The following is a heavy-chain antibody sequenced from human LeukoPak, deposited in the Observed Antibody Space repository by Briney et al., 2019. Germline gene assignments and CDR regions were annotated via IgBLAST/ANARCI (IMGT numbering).Heavy chain of an antibody. CDR1: AGSFSGYY. Sequence: SETLSLTCAVYAGSFSGYYWSWIRQPPGKGLERIGEINHSGSTNYNPSLKSRVTISVDTSKNQFSLKLSSVTAADTAVYYCARGGAAYDILTGHYLPMDVWGKGTTVTISS. CDR2: INHSGST. J-gene: IGHJ6*04. V-gene: IGHV4-34*01. D-gene: IGHD3-9*01. CDR3: ARGGAAYDILTGHYLPMDV.